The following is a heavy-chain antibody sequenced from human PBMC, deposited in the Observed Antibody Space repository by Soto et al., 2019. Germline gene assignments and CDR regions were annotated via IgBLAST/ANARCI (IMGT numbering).Heavy chain of an antibody. Sequence: EVQLLESGGGLVQPGGSLRLSCAASGFTFSSYAMSWVRQAPGKGLEWVSAISGSGGSTYYADSVKGRFTISRDNSKNTLYLQMNSLRAEDTAVYYCAKAGITMIVVVVFWFDPWGQGTLVTVSS. CDR1: GFTFSSYA. CDR2: ISGSGGST. J-gene: IGHJ5*02. CDR3: AKAGITMIVVVVFWFDP. D-gene: IGHD3-22*01. V-gene: IGHV3-23*01.